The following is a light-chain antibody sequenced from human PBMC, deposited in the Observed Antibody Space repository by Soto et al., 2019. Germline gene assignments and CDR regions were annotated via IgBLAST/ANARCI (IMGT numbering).Light chain of an antibody. CDR2: DAS. CDR3: QQYDNLPSSIT. J-gene: IGKJ5*01. V-gene: IGKV1-33*01. Sequence: DIQMTQSPSSLSASVGDRVTITCQASQDISNYLNWYQQKPGKAPKLLIYDASNLETGVPSRFSGSGSGTDFTFPISSLQPEDIATYYCQQYDNLPSSITFGQGTRLEIK. CDR1: QDISNY.